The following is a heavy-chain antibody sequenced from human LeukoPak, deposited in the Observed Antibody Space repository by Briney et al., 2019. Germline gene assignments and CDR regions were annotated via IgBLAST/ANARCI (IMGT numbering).Heavy chain of an antibody. CDR2: IDYRGNT. CDR3: ARSDLVVDRDYFDF. Sequence: SETLSLTCGVYGGSFSDYYWTWIRQTPEKGLEWIGEIDYRGNTNYNPSLKSRVTMSVDASKNHFSLKLTSVTAADTAVYYCARSDLVVDRDYFDFWGRGTLVTVSS. V-gene: IGHV4-34*01. CDR1: GGSFSDYY. D-gene: IGHD2-21*01. J-gene: IGHJ4*02.